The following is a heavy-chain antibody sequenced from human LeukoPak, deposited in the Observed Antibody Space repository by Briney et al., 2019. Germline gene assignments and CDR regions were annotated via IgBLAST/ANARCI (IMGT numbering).Heavy chain of an antibody. J-gene: IGHJ5*02. D-gene: IGHD6-19*01. CDR3: ARESAGSGWYLVGWFDP. Sequence: SETLSLTCTVSGCSISSGSYYWSWIRQPAGKGLEWIGRIYTSGSTNYNPSLKSRVTISVDTSKNQFSLKLSSVTAADTAVYYCARESAGSGWYLVGWFDPWGQGTLVTVSS. CDR1: GCSISSGSYY. CDR2: IYTSGST. V-gene: IGHV4-61*02.